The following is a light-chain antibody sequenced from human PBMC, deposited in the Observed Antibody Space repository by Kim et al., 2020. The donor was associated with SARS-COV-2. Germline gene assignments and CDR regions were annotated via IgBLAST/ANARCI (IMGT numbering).Light chain of an antibody. J-gene: IGLJ3*02. Sequence: PTTTLSCTGTKDNGGYRGAAGLRQHQGHPPKLLSYRNNNRPSGISERVSASRSGDTAALTITGLQPEDETDYYCSAWDCSLNAWVFGGGTQLTVL. CDR1: KDNGGYRG. V-gene: IGLV10-54*04. CDR3: SAWDCSLNAWV. CDR2: RNN.